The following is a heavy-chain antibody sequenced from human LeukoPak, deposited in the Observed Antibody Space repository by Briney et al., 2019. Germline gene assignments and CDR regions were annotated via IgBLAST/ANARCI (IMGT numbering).Heavy chain of an antibody. CDR1: GYTFTSYY. CDR3: ARVVTMTPPNWYFDL. J-gene: IGHJ2*01. V-gene: IGHV1-46*01. CDR2: INPSGGST. Sequence: GASVKVSCKXSGYTFTSYYMHWVQQAPGQGLEWMGIINPSGGSTSYAQKFQGRVTMTRDTSTSTVYMELSSLRSEDTAVYYCARVVTMTPPNWYFDLWGRGTLVTVSS. D-gene: IGHD3-22*01.